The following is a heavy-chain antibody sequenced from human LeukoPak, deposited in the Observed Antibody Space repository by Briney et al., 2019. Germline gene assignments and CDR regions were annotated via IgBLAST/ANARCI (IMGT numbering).Heavy chain of an antibody. CDR1: GFTFSSYS. D-gene: IGHD6-13*01. J-gene: IGHJ4*02. Sequence: TGGSLRLSCAASGFTFSSYSMNWVRQAPGKGLEWVSSISSSSSYIYYADSVKGRFTISRDNAKNSLYLQMNSLRAEDTAVYYCARVGQQLAAFDYWGRGTLVTVSS. CDR2: ISSSSSYI. V-gene: IGHV3-21*01. CDR3: ARVGQQLAAFDY.